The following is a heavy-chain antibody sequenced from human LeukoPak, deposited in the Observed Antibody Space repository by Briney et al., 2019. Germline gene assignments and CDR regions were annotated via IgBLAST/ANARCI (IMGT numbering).Heavy chain of an antibody. D-gene: IGHD3-9*01. J-gene: IGHJ5*02. CDR2: IIPIFGTA. CDR1: GGTFSSYA. CDR3: AREGGSRYFDFDWFDP. Sequence: ASVKVFCKASGGTFSSYAISWVRQAPGQGLEWMGRIIPIFGTANYAQKFQGRVTITTDESTSTAYMELSSLRSEDTAVYYCAREGGSRYFDFDWFDPWGQGTLVTVSS. V-gene: IGHV1-69*05.